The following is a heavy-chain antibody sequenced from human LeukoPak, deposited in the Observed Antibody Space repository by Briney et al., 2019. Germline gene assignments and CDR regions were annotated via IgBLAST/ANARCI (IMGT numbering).Heavy chain of an antibody. Sequence: PGGSLRLSCAASGFTVSSNYMSWVRQAPGKGLEWVSVIYSGGSTYYADSVKGRFTISRDNSKNTLYLQMNSLRAEDTAVYYWARVSISYFGPYYYGMDVWGQGTTVTVSS. CDR3: ARVSISYFGPYYYGMDV. V-gene: IGHV3-66*02. D-gene: IGHD3-3*02. J-gene: IGHJ6*02. CDR1: GFTVSSNY. CDR2: IYSGGST.